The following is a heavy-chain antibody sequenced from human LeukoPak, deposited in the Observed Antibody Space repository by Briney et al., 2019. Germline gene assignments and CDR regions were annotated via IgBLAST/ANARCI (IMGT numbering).Heavy chain of an antibody. CDR2: ISGSSGYI. CDR3: AREVGQIAVAGTRYCDY. J-gene: IGHJ4*02. CDR1: RFTFSSYS. V-gene: IGHV3-21*01. Sequence: GGSLRLSCAASRFTFSSYSMNWVRQAPGKGLEWVSSISGSSGYIYYADSVRGRFTISRDNAKNSLYLQMNSLRPEDTAAYYCAREVGQIAVAGTRYCDYWGQGTLVTVSS. D-gene: IGHD6-19*01.